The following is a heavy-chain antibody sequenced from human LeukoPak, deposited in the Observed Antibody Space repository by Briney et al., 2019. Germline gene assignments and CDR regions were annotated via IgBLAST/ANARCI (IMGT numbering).Heavy chain of an antibody. Sequence: GGSLRLSCAASGFTFSSYGMHWVRQAPGKGLEWVAFIRYDGSNKYYADSVKGRFTISRDNSKNTLYLQMNSLRAEDTAVYYCGMFVGLPPLSFDIWGQGKMVTVSS. CDR2: IRYDGSNK. CDR3: GMFVGLPPLSFDI. J-gene: IGHJ3*02. CDR1: GFTFSSYG. D-gene: IGHD2/OR15-2a*01. V-gene: IGHV3-30*02.